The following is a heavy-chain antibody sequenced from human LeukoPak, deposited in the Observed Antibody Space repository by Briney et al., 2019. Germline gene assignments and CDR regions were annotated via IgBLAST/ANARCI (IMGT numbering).Heavy chain of an antibody. CDR1: DFSIDRTNYY. CDR2: ISSSGSTI. CDR3: ARGYYYGSGSYFYFDY. V-gene: IGHV3-11*04. D-gene: IGHD3-10*01. Sequence: PSETLSLTCTVSDFSIDRTNYYWAWIRQAPGKGLEWVSYISSSGSTIYYADSVKGRFTISRDNAKNSLYLQMNSLRAEDTAVYYCARGYYYGSGSYFYFDYWGQGTLVTVSS. J-gene: IGHJ4*02.